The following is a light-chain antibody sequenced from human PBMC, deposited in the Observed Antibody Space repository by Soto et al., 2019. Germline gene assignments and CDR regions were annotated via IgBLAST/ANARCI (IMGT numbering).Light chain of an antibody. J-gene: IGKJ1*01. V-gene: IGKV1-8*01. CDR3: QQYYSYPQT. CDR1: QGISSY. Sequence: VRMTHSPSSFSASTLYRVTITFLASQGISSYLAWYQQKPGKAPKLLIYAASTLQSGVPSRFSGSGSGTDFTLTISCLQSEDFATYSCQQYYSYPQTFGQGTKVDIK. CDR2: AAS.